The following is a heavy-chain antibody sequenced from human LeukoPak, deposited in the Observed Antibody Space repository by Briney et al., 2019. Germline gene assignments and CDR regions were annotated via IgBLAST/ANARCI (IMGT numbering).Heavy chain of an antibody. D-gene: IGHD4-11*01. J-gene: IGHJ4*02. CDR1: GGSISSYY. CDR2: IYYSGST. CDR3: ARLTTVNPYYFDY. V-gene: IGHV4-39*07. Sequence: SETLSLTCTVSGGSISSYYWGWIRQPPGKGLEWIGSIYYSGSTYYNPSLKSRVTISVDTSKNQFSLKLSSVTAADTAVYYCARLTTVNPYYFDYWGQGTLVTVSS.